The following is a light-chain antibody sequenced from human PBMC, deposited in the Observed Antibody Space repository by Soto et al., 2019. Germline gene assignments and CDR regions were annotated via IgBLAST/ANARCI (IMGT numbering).Light chain of an antibody. CDR2: AAS. CDR3: QQYGSSRWT. CDR1: QSVSSTY. V-gene: IGKV3-20*01. Sequence: ELVLTQSPDTLSLFPGERATLSRRASQSVSSTYLAWYQQKPGQAPRPLISAASSRATGTPDRFSGSGSGTDFTLTISRLEPEDFAVYYCQQYGSSRWTFGQGTKVDIK. J-gene: IGKJ1*01.